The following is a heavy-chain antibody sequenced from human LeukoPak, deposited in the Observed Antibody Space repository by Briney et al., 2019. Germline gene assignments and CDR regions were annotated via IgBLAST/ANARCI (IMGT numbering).Heavy chain of an antibody. Sequence: GGSLRLSCAASGFTVSNNYMNWVRQAPGKGLEWVSLIYSAGSTYYADSVKGRFTISRDNSKNTVYLQMNSLRAEDTAVYYCARNIPVTRWGYWGQGTLATVSS. CDR3: ARNIPVTRWGY. CDR2: IYSAGST. CDR1: GFTVSNNY. D-gene: IGHD2-21*01. J-gene: IGHJ4*02. V-gene: IGHV3-66*01.